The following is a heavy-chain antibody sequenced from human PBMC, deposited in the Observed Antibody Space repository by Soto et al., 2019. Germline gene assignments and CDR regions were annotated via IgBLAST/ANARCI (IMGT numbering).Heavy chain of an antibody. CDR1: GFTFDDYA. Sequence: PGGSLRLSCAASGFTFDDYAMHWVRQAPGKGLEWVSGISWNSGSIGYADSVKGRFTISRDNAKNSLYLQMNSLRAEDMALYYCAKDINHSGSPRSFDIWGQGTMVTVSS. D-gene: IGHD1-26*01. CDR3: AKDINHSGSPRSFDI. V-gene: IGHV3-9*03. CDR2: ISWNSGSI. J-gene: IGHJ3*02.